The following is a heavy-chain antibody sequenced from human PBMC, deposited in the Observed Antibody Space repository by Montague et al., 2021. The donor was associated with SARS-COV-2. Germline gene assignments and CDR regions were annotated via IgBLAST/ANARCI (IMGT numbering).Heavy chain of an antibody. D-gene: IGHD1-1*01. Sequence: SETLSLTCTVSGASITSSNWWNWLRQPPGKGLEWIGQIYHSGSTNYNPSLKSRLTLSRDKSKNQFSLKLSSVTAADTAVYYCARQVQQVVLFPAKLTNWFDPWGLGTLVTVSS. J-gene: IGHJ5*02. V-gene: IGHV4-4*02. CDR3: ARQVQQVVLFPAKLTNWFDP. CDR1: GASITSSNW. CDR2: IYHSGST.